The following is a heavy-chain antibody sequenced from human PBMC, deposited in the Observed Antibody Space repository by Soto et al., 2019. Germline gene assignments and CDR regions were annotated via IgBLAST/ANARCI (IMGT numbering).Heavy chain of an antibody. Sequence: HPGGSLRLSCAASGFTFSSYSMNWVRQAPGKGLEWVSYISSSSSTIYYADSVKGRFTISRDNAKNSLYLQMNSLRDEDTAVYYCAREAGDYLYYYYYYGMDVWGQGTTVTSP. D-gene: IGHD4-17*01. CDR2: ISSSSSTI. CDR1: GFTFSSYS. J-gene: IGHJ6*02. V-gene: IGHV3-48*02. CDR3: AREAGDYLYYYYYYGMDV.